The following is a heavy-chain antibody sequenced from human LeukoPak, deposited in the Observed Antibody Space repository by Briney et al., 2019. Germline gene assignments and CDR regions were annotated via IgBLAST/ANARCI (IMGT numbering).Heavy chain of an antibody. CDR2: INSDGSTT. D-gene: IGHD2-15*01. V-gene: IGHV3-74*01. CDR3: TRRVSATRWFDP. CDR1: GFTFSSYW. Sequence: GGSLRLSCAASGFTFSSYWMHWVRQAPGKGLVWVSRINSDGSTTNYADSVKGRFTIPRDNAENTLYLQMNSLRVEDTAVYYCTRRVSATRWFDPWGQGTLVTVSS. J-gene: IGHJ5*02.